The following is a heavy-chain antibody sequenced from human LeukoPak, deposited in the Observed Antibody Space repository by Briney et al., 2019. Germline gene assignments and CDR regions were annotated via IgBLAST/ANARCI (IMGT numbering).Heavy chain of an antibody. J-gene: IGHJ5*02. V-gene: IGHV1-69*06. CDR1: GGTFSSYA. Sequence: SVKVSCKASGGTFSSYAISWVRQAPGQGLEWMGGIILIFGTANYAQKFQGRVTITADKSTSTAYMELSSLRSEDTAVYYCASSSVATSPTFWFDPWGQGTLVTVSS. CDR3: ASSSVATSPTFWFDP. D-gene: IGHD5-12*01. CDR2: IILIFGTA.